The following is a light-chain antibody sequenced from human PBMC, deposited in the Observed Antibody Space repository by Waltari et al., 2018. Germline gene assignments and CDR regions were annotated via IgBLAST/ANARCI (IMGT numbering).Light chain of an antibody. J-gene: IGLJ2*01. CDR3: TSYGGSSTWV. Sequence: QAAPTQSPSVSGSAGQSVTLSCTGTSSDLGLYNAVSWYQHHPGKAPKLIIYEVSKRPSGVSNRFSGSKSGYTASLTISGLQAEDETDYYCTSYGGSSTWVFGGGTRLTVL. V-gene: IGLV2-23*02. CDR1: SSDLGLYNA. CDR2: EVS.